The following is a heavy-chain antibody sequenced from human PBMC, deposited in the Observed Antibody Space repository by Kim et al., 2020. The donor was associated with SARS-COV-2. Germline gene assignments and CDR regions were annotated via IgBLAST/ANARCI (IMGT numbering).Heavy chain of an antibody. CDR3: AKDIKGGYFDWLLSGFDY. Sequence: KGRFTISSDNSKNSLYLQMNSLRTEDTALYYCAKDIKGGYFDWLLSGFDYWGQGTLGTVSS. J-gene: IGHJ4*02. D-gene: IGHD3-9*01. V-gene: IGHV3-43*01.